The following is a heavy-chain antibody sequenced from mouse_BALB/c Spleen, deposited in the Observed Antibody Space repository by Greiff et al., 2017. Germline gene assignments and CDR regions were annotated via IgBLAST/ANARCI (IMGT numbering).Heavy chain of an antibody. CDR2: ISNGGGST. V-gene: IGHV5-12-2*01. J-gene: IGHJ3*01. Sequence: EVKLMESGGGLVQPGGSLKLSCAASGFTFSSYTMSWVRQTPEKRLEWVAYISNGGGSTYYPDTVKGRFTISRDNAKNTLYLQMSSLKSEDTAMYYCARREDSSGPWFAYWGQGTLVTVSA. CDR3: ARREDSSGPWFAY. CDR1: GFTFSSYT. D-gene: IGHD3-2*01.